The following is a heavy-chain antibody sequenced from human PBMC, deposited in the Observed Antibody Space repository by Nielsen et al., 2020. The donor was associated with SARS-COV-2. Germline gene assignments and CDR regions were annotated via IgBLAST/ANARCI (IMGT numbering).Heavy chain of an antibody. CDR1: GGSISTYY. V-gene: IGHV4-59*12. CDR3: ARGGGLAVAGFDY. CDR2: IHYSEGT. D-gene: IGHD6-19*01. J-gene: IGHJ4*02. Sequence: SETLSLTCTVSGGSISTYYWIWIRQPPGKGLEWIGFIHYSEGTRYNPSLKSRLTISVDTSRNQFSLKLTSVTAADTAVYYCARGGGLAVAGFDYWGQGILVTVSS.